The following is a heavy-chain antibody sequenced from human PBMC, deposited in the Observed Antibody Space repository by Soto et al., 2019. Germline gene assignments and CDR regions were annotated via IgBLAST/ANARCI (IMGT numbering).Heavy chain of an antibody. V-gene: IGHV3-23*01. CDR1: GFTFSSYA. D-gene: IGHD3-10*01. J-gene: IGHJ5*02. CDR2: ISGSGGST. Sequence: GGSLRLSCAASGFTFSSYAMSWVRQAPGKGLEWVSAISGSGGSTYYADSVKGRFTISRDNSKNTLYLQMNSLRAEDTAVYYCAKDLDMVRGVPKWFDPSGQGTLVTVPS. CDR3: AKDLDMVRGVPKWFDP.